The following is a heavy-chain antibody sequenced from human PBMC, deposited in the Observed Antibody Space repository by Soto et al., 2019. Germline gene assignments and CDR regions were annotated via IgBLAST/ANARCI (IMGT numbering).Heavy chain of an antibody. V-gene: IGHV4-39*01. D-gene: IGHD2-2*01. CDR2: IYYTGNI. J-gene: IGHJ5*02. CDR3: ARQGRCSISSCYDVGSPYNYFNP. CDR1: GGSISNSLNY. Sequence: SETLSLTCSVSGGSISNSLNYWGWIRQPPGKGLEWIGTIYYTGNIYYNPSLKSRVTISIDTSRNQFSLRLSSVTAADAAVYYCARQGRCSISSCYDVGSPYNYFNPWGQGTLVTVSS.